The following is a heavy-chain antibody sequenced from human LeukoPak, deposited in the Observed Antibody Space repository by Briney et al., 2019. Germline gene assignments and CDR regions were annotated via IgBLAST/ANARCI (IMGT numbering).Heavy chain of an antibody. Sequence: PSGTLSLTCTVSGGSISSSSYYWGWIRQPPGKGLEWIGSIYYSGSTYYNPSLKSRVTISVDTSKNQFSLKLSSVTAADTAVYYCARHRYYIAVAGYYFDYWGQGTLVTVSS. V-gene: IGHV4-39*01. CDR2: IYYSGST. CDR3: ARHRYYIAVAGYYFDY. CDR1: GGSISSSSYY. D-gene: IGHD6-19*01. J-gene: IGHJ4*02.